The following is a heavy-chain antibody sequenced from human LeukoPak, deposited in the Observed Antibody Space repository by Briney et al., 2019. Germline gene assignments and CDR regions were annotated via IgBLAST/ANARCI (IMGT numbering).Heavy chain of an antibody. CDR2: IYYSGST. D-gene: IGHD3-16*01. CDR3: ARVWGSGWFNP. Sequence: SETLSLTCTVSGGSISSYYWSWIRQPPGKGLEWIGYIYYSGSTNYNPSLKSRVTISVDTSKNQFSLKLSSVTAADMAVYYCARVWGSGWFNPWGQGTLVTVSS. CDR1: GGSISSYY. J-gene: IGHJ5*02. V-gene: IGHV4-59*01.